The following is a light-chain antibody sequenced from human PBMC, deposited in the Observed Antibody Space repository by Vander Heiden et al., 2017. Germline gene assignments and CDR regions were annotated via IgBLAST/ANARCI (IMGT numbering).Light chain of an antibody. Sequence: EMWLNQSPGPLALFPGQGTTLLRKASPTVSDSFLAWYQQKPGQAPRPPLPGVSTRATSIPERFRGSRSGTDFPITISIVDAEDVVVYCCYQYGLSPGTFGQGTTLEVK. CDR1: PTVSDSF. J-gene: IGKJ2*02. CDR2: GVS. V-gene: IGKV3-20*01. CDR3: YQYGLSPGT.